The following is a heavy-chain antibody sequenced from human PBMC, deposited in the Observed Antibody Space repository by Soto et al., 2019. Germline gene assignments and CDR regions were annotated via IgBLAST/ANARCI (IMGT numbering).Heavy chain of an antibody. J-gene: IGHJ6*01. CDR3: AKDQERGTLSTYYYYGMDV. V-gene: IGHV3-30*18. CDR2: ISYDGINT. Sequence: LRLSCAASGFTFSNYDINWVRQAPGKGLEWVAIISYDGINTYYADSVKGRFTISRDNSKNTLYLQMNSLRAEDTAVYYCAKDQERGTLSTYYYYGMDVWGQGTTVTVAS. CDR1: GFTFSNYD. D-gene: IGHD1-1*01.